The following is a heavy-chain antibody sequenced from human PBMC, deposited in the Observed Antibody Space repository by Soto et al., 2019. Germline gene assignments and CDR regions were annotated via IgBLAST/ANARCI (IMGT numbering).Heavy chain of an antibody. J-gene: IGHJ3*02. CDR1: VDSMIGLASF. D-gene: IGHD3-22*01. CDR2: IYYSGST. CDR3: ARARPGYYYDSSGYYPLHDAFDI. V-gene: IGHV4-61*08. Sequence: SETLSLTCTFSVDSMIGLASFWSCILQPPWKGVDLIVYIYYSGSTNYNPSLKSRVTISVDTSKNQFSLKLSSVTAADTAVYYCARARPGYYYDSSGYYPLHDAFDIWGQGTMVTVSS.